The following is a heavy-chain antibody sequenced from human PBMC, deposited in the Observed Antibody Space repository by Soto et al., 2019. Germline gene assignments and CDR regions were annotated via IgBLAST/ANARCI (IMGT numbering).Heavy chain of an antibody. J-gene: IGHJ5*02. CDR1: GFTFDDYA. CDR2: ISWNSGSI. CDR3: AKDIYHGSGSYTNWFDP. D-gene: IGHD3-10*01. V-gene: IGHV3-9*01. Sequence: EVQLVESGGGLVQPGRSLRLSCAASGFTFDDYAMHWVRQAPGKGLEWVSGISWNSGSIGYADSVKGRFTISRDNAKNSLYLQMNSLRAEDTALYYCAKDIYHGSGSYTNWFDPWGQGSLVTDTS.